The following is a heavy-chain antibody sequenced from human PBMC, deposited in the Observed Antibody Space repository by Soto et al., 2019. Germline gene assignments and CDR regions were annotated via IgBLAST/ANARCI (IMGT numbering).Heavy chain of an antibody. CDR2: IFYSGST. V-gene: IGHV4-39*01. J-gene: IGHJ6*02. CDR1: GGSISSSSYY. D-gene: IGHD2-15*01. CDR3: ARHLTYCSAGSCYYDYHYYGMDV. Sequence: SETLSLTCTVSGGSISSSSYYWGWIRQPPGKGLEWIGSIFYSGSTYYNPSLKSRVAISVDTSKNQFSLKLSSVTAADTAVYYCARHLTYCSAGSCYYDYHYYGMDVWGQGTTVTVYS.